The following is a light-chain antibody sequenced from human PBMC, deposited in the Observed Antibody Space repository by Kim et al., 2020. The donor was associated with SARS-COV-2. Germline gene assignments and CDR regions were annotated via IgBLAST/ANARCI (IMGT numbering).Light chain of an antibody. J-gene: IGKJ4*01. Sequence: DVVMTQSPDSLAVSLGERATINCKSSQTVLHRSNNKNYLAWYKQNPGQPPKLLIYWASTRQSGVPDRFSGRGSGTDFTLTISSLQAEDVAVYYCQQYYSSPLTFGGGTKVDIK. CDR2: WAS. V-gene: IGKV4-1*01. CDR3: QQYYSSPLT. CDR1: QTVLHRSNNKNY.